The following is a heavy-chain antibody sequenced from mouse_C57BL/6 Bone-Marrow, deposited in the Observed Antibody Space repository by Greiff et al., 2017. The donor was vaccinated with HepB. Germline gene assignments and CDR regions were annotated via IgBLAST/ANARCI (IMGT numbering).Heavy chain of an antibody. V-gene: IGHV3-6*01. CDR3: AREGTSLPY. D-gene: IGHD3-3*01. Sequence: VQLQQSGPGLVKPSQSLSLTCSVTGYSITSGYYWNWIRQFPGNKLEWMGYISYDGSNNYNPSLKNRISITRDTSKNQFFLKLNSVTTEDTATYYCAREGTSLPYWGQGTLVTVSA. CDR1: GYSITSGYY. J-gene: IGHJ3*01. CDR2: ISYDGSN.